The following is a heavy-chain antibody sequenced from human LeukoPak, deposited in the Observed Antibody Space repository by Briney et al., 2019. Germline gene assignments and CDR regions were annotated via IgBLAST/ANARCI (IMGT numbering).Heavy chain of an antibody. CDR1: GGSFSGYY. V-gene: IGHV4-34*01. CDR3: ARYVRRITIFGVVTNMDV. D-gene: IGHD3-3*01. CDR2: INHSGST. J-gene: IGHJ6*03. Sequence: SETLSLTCAVYGGSFSGYYWSWIRQPPGKGLVWIGEINHSGSTNYNPSLKSRVTISVDTSKNQFSLKLSSVTAADTAVYYCARYVRRITIFGVVTNMDVWGEGTTVTVSS.